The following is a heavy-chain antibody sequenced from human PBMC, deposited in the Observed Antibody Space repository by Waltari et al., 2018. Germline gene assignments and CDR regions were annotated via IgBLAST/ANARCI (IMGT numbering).Heavy chain of an antibody. D-gene: IGHD2-15*01. CDR1: GGSFSGYY. CDR2: INHSGST. J-gene: IGHJ5*02. Sequence: QVQLQQWGAGLLKPSETLSLTCAVYGGSFSGYYWRWIRQPPGKGLEWIGEINHSGSTNYNPSLKSRVTISVDTSKNQFSLKLSSVTAADTAVYYCARGVGIVVVVAATHWFDPWGQGTLVTVSS. CDR3: ARGVGIVVVVAATHWFDP. V-gene: IGHV4-34*01.